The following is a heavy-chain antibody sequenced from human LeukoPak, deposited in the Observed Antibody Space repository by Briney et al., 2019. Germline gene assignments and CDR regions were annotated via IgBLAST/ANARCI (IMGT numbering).Heavy chain of an antibody. V-gene: IGHV3-74*01. D-gene: IGHD6-13*01. CDR3: ARVLAAAGRNGLFDY. CDR1: GFTFSSYW. Sequence: GGSMRLSCAASGFTFSSYWMHWVRQAPGKGLVWVSRINSDGSSTSYADSVKGRFTISRDNAKNTLYLQMNSLRAEHTAVYYCARVLAAAGRNGLFDYWGQGTLVTVSS. J-gene: IGHJ4*02. CDR2: INSDGSST.